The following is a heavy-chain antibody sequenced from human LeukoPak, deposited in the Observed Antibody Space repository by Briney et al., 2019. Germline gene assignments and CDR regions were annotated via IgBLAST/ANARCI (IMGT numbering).Heavy chain of an antibody. CDR2: IKQDGSEK. V-gene: IGHV3-7*01. D-gene: IGHD6-13*01. Sequence: GGSLRLSCAASGFTFSSYGMHWVRQAPAKGLEWVANIKQDGSEKYYVDSVKGRFTISRDNAKNSLYLQMNSLRAEDTAVYYCAREGSAIERRLGGSSSFHYYYYMDVWGKGTTVTVSS. CDR1: GFTFSSYG. CDR3: AREGSAIERRLGGSSSFHYYYYMDV. J-gene: IGHJ6*03.